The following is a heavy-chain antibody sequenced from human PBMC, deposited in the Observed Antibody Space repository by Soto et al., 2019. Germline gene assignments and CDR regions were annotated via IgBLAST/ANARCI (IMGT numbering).Heavy chain of an antibody. D-gene: IGHD4-4*01. CDR2: IWYDGSDK. V-gene: IGHV3-33*01. J-gene: IGHJ3*02. CDR3: ARDRYPNYPPDAFDI. Sequence: GGSLRLSCAASGFALSSNGMHWVRQAPGKGLEWVAFIWYDGSDKYYADSVKGRFTISRDNSKNTLYLQMNSLRAEDTAVYYCARDRYPNYPPDAFDIWGQGTLVTVSS. CDR1: GFALSSNG.